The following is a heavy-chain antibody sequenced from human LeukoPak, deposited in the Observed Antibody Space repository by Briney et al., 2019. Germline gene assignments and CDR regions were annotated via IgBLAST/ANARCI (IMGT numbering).Heavy chain of an antibody. CDR1: GGSFSGYY. CDR2: INHSGST. D-gene: IGHD3-10*01. J-gene: IGHJ4*02. V-gene: IGHV4-34*01. Sequence: SETLSLTCAVYGGSFSGYYWSWIRQPPGKGLEWIGEINHSGSTNYNPSLKGRVTISVDTSKNQFSLKLSSVTAADTAVYYCARGFSSGSTYYFDYWGQGTLVTVSS. CDR3: ARGFSSGSTYYFDY.